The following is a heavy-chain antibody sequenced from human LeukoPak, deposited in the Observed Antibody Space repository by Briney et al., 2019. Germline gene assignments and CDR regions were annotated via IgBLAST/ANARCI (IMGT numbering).Heavy chain of an antibody. CDR3: ARTLVGGRVRSPYYFDY. CDR2: MYTSGST. Sequence: PSETLSLTCTVSGGSISSGNYYWSWIRQPAGKGLEWIGRMYTSGSTNYNPSLKSRVTISVDTSKNQFSLKLSSVTAADTAVYYCARTLVGGRVRSPYYFDYWGQGTLVTVSS. D-gene: IGHD2-15*01. CDR1: GGSISSGNYY. V-gene: IGHV4-61*02. J-gene: IGHJ4*02.